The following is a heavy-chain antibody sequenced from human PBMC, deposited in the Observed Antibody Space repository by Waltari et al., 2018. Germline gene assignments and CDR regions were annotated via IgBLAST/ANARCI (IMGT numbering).Heavy chain of an antibody. Sequence: QVQLVQSGAEVKKPGSSVKVSCETSGGAFTNYAITWVRQAPGQGLEWMGGIIPFFNTTTSAPKFQDRLTITADASTNTAYMELSSLRSDDTAVYYCARDHYYGSGSYYDYWGQGTLVTVSS. CDR1: GGAFTNYA. J-gene: IGHJ4*02. CDR3: ARDHYYGSGSYYDY. D-gene: IGHD3-10*01. CDR2: IIPFFNTT. V-gene: IGHV1-69*12.